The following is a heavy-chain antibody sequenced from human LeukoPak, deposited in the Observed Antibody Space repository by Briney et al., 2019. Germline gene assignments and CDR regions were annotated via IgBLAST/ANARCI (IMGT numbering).Heavy chain of an antibody. Sequence: PGGSLRLSCAASGFTYSNYAMSWVRQAPGKELEWVSVISSTGHSTHYADSVKGRFTISRDNSKNTVYLQMNSLRAEDTAVYYCARRYYGSATYRLPYDYWGQGTLVTVSS. CDR2: ISSTGHST. CDR1: GFTYSNYA. V-gene: IGHV3-23*01. J-gene: IGHJ4*02. CDR3: ARRYYGSATYRLPYDY. D-gene: IGHD3-22*01.